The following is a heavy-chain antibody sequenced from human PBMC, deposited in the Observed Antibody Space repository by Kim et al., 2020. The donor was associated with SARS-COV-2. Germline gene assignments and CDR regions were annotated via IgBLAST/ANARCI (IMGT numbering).Heavy chain of an antibody. Sequence: GGSLRLSCAASGFTFSRYGMNWVRQAPGKGLEWVSTISGSGGSTYYADSVKGRFTISRDNSKNTLYLQMNSLRAEDTAIYYCVLVMEWLSAFDYWGQGTLVTVSS. V-gene: IGHV3-23*01. CDR1: GFTFSRYG. J-gene: IGHJ4*02. CDR2: ISGSGGST. D-gene: IGHD3-3*01. CDR3: VLVMEWLSAFDY.